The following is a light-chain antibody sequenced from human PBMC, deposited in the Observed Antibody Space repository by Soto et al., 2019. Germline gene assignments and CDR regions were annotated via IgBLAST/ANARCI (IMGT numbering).Light chain of an antibody. CDR3: QQAQSFPLT. CDR2: AVT. J-gene: IGKJ4*01. Sequence: DIQLTQSPSSVSASVGDRVTITCRASQVISRWLAWYQQRPGRAPKLLIYAVTSFYHEVPSRFSGSGSGTDFTLTISGVLPEDLGTYYWQQAQSFPLTCGGGTRVEIK. V-gene: IGKV1-12*01. CDR1: QVISRW.